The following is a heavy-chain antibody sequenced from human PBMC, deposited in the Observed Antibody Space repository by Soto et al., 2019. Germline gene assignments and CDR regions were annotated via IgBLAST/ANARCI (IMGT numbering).Heavy chain of an antibody. J-gene: IGHJ6*03. CDR3: ATASAGVVVPHWHYYHMDV. Sequence: ASVKVSCKVSGYTLTELSMHWVRQAPGKGLEWMGGFDPEDGETIYAQKFQGRVTMTEDTSTDTAYMELSSLRSEDTAVYYCATASAGVVVPHWHYYHMDVWGKGTTVTVSS. CDR1: GYTLTELS. V-gene: IGHV1-24*01. CDR2: FDPEDGET. D-gene: IGHD2-2*01.